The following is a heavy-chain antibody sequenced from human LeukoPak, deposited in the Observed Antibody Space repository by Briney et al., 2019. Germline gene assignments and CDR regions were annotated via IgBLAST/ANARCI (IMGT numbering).Heavy chain of an antibody. J-gene: IGHJ1*01. D-gene: IGHD1-1*01. CDR3: AGGYRYFHH. CDR1: GFTFSCYW. V-gene: IGHV3-74*01. Sequence: PGGSLRLSCAASGFTFSCYWMHWVRQAPGKGLVWVSRISSDGTSTSYADSVKGRFTISRDNAKSTLYLQMNSLRAEDTAVYYCAGGYRYFHHWGQGTLVTVSS. CDR2: ISSDGTST.